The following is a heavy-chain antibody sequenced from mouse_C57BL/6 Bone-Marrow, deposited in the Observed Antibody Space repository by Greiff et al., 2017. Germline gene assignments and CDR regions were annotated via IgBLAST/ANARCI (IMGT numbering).Heavy chain of an antibody. D-gene: IGHD1-1*01. Sequence: EVKVVESGGDLVKPGGSLKLSCAASGFTFSSYGMSWVRQTPDKRLEWVATISSGGSYTYYPDSVKGRFTISRDNAKNTLYLQMSSLKSEDTAMYYCARHTTTVVDEDSGARDYWGQGTSVTVSS. J-gene: IGHJ4*01. CDR1: GFTFSSYG. CDR3: ARHTTTVVDEDSGARDY. CDR2: ISSGGSYT. V-gene: IGHV5-6*01.